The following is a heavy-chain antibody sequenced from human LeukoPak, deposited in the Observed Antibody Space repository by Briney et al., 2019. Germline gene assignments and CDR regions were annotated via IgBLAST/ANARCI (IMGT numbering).Heavy chain of an antibody. CDR3: ARDPLIVVVVAADYMDV. D-gene: IGHD2-15*01. CDR2: INHSGST. CDR1: GGSFSGYY. V-gene: IGHV4-34*01. Sequence: SETLSLTCAVYGGSFSGYYWSWIRQPPGKGLEWIGEINHSGSTNYNPSLRSRVTISVDTSKNQFSLKLSSVTAADTAVYYCARDPLIVVVVAADYMDVWGKGTTVTVSS. J-gene: IGHJ6*03.